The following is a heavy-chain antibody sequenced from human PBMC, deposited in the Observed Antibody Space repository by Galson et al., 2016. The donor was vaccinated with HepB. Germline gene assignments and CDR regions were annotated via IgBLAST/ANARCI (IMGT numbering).Heavy chain of an antibody. V-gene: IGHV1-69*11. CDR2: IIPIIGNT. Sequence: SCKGSGDTFSKHGINWVRRAPGQGHEWMGSIIPIIGNTDYAQKFRGRVTITADASINTGHMELSGLTFEDTAVYYCARFGPRYFGMGNLEFYFFFGMDVWGQGTTVTVSS. CDR3: ARFGPRYFGMGNLEFYFFFGMDV. J-gene: IGHJ6*02. D-gene: IGHD3-10*01. CDR1: GDTFSKHG.